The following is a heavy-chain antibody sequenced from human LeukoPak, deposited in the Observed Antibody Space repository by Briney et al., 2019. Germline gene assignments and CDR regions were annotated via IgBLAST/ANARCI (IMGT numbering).Heavy chain of an antibody. CDR2: IKQDGSEK. J-gene: IGHJ3*02. V-gene: IGHV3-7*03. Sequence: PGGSLRLSCAASGFTFSSYWMSWVRQAPGKGLEWVANIKQDGSEKYYVDSVKGRFTISRDNAKNSLYLQMNSLRAEDTAVYYCASDRGVNYDFWSGYKGGAFDIWGQGTMVTVSS. CDR3: ASDRGVNYDFWSGYKGGAFDI. CDR1: GFTFSSYW. D-gene: IGHD3-3*01.